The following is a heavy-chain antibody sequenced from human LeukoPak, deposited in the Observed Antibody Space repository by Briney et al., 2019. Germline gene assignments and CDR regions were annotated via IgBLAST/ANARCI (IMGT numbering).Heavy chain of an antibody. Sequence: SQTLSLTCTVSGGSISSGDYYWSWLRQPPGKGLEWIGSIYYNGRTFYNPSLESRVTTSVDTSRNQFSLKLSSVTAADTAVYYCARDDGRGVVTPYWGQGTLVTVSS. CDR1: GGSISSGDYY. CDR2: IYYNGRT. J-gene: IGHJ4*02. D-gene: IGHD2-21*02. V-gene: IGHV4-30-4*01. CDR3: ARDDGRGVVTPY.